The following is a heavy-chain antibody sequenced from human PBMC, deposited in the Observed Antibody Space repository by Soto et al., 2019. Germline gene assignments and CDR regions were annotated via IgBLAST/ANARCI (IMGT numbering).Heavy chain of an antibody. Sequence: SETLSLTCTVSGGSISSYYWSWIRQPPGKGLEWIGYIYYSGSTNYNPSLKSRVTISVDTSKNQFSLKLSSVTAADTAVYYCARAYYDSSGYYYEVFDYWGQGTLVTVSS. D-gene: IGHD3-22*01. CDR2: IYYSGST. CDR3: ARAYYDSSGYYYEVFDY. J-gene: IGHJ4*02. V-gene: IGHV4-59*12. CDR1: GGSISSYY.